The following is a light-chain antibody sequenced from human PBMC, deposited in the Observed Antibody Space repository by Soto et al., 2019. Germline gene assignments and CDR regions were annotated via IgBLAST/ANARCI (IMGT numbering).Light chain of an antibody. CDR1: QGIRND. Sequence: DIQMPQSPSSLSASVGDRVTITCRASQGIRNDLGWYQQKPGTAPNLLMYKASTLETGVPSRLRGSGSGTEFTPTIRSLHPDDFASYYCQQYNTYTWTFGQGTKVDI. V-gene: IGKV1-5*03. J-gene: IGKJ1*01. CDR3: QQYNTYTWT. CDR2: KAS.